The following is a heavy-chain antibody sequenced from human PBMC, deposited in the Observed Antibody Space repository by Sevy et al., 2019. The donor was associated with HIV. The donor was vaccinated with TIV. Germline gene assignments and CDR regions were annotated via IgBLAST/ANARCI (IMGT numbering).Heavy chain of an antibody. CDR2: INPNSGGT. Sequence: ASVKVCCKTSGYTFTGYSIHWVRQAPGQGLEWMGWINPNSGGTNYAQNFQGRVTMTRDTSISTAYLELSRLRFDDTAVYYCARVWNSDYYDSSGPNWFDPWGQGTLVTVSS. V-gene: IGHV1-2*02. CDR1: GYTFTGYS. CDR3: ARVWNSDYYDSSGPNWFDP. D-gene: IGHD3-22*01. J-gene: IGHJ5*02.